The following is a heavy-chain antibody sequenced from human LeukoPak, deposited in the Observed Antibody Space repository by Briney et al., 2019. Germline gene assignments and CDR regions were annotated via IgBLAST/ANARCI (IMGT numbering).Heavy chain of an antibody. J-gene: IGHJ6*03. D-gene: IGHD3-22*01. CDR3: ARVRWLNAYYHYYYMDV. CDR2: IYDSGST. Sequence: SETLSLTCTVSGGSIKSYYWSWIRQPPGKGLEWIGYIYDSGSTNYNPSLKSRVTISLDAAKDQFSLRPSSVTAADTALYYCARVRWLNAYYHYYYMDVWGKGTTVTVSS. CDR1: GGSIKSYY. V-gene: IGHV4-59*01.